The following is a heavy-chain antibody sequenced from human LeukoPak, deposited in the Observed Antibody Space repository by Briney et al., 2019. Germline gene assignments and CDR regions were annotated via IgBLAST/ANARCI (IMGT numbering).Heavy chain of an antibody. CDR2: ISSSSSYI. CDR1: GFTFSSYS. CDR3: ARAEYYDFWSGYYSLYYFDY. J-gene: IGHJ4*02. D-gene: IGHD3-3*01. Sequence: GGSLRLSCAASGFTFSSYSMNWVRQAPGKGPEWVSSISSSSSYIYYADSVKGRFTISRDNAKNSLYLQMNSLRAEDTAVYYCARAEYYDFWSGYYSLYYFDYWGQGTLVTVSS. V-gene: IGHV3-21*01.